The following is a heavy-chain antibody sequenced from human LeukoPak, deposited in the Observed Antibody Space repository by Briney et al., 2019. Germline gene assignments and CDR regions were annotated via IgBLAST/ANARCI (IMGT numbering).Heavy chain of an antibody. CDR3: ARATKVAGTKDSGVGY. J-gene: IGHJ4*02. D-gene: IGHD6-19*01. V-gene: IGHV3-21*01. Sequence: PGGSLRLSCAASGFTFSSYTMNWVRQAPGQGLEWVSSIDRTSSLIYYADSVRGRFTISRDNAKNSLYLQMNSLKGEDTAVYYCARATKVAGTKDSGVGYCGQGTLVTVSS. CDR2: IDRTSSLI. CDR1: GFTFSSYT.